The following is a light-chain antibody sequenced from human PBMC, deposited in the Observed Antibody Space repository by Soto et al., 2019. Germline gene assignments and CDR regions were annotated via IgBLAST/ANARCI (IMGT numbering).Light chain of an antibody. V-gene: IGKV1-27*01. Sequence: DIQMTQSPSSLSASVGDRVTITCRASQGISNYLAWYQQKPGKVPKLLIYAASTLQSGVPSRFSGSGSETDFTLTISSLQPEDVANYYCQKYNSALGTFGQGTKVEIK. CDR2: AAS. J-gene: IGKJ1*01. CDR1: QGISNY. CDR3: QKYNSALGT.